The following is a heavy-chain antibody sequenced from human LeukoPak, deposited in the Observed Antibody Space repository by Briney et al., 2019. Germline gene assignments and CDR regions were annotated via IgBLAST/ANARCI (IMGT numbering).Heavy chain of an antibody. D-gene: IGHD6-13*01. J-gene: IGHJ4*02. Sequence: SETLSLTCTVSGGSISSYYWSWIRQPPGKGLEWIGYIYYSGSTNYNPSLKSRVTISVDTSKNQFSLKLSSVTAADTAVYYCARQYSSSWCLDYWGQGTLVTVSS. CDR1: GGSISSYY. CDR2: IYYSGST. CDR3: ARQYSSSWCLDY. V-gene: IGHV4-59*01.